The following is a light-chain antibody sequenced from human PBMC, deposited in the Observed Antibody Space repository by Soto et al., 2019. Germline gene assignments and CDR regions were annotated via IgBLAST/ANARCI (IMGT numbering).Light chain of an antibody. CDR1: QSVSSSY. CDR3: QQYANT. CDR2: GAS. Sequence: EIVLTQSPGTLSLSPGERATLSCRASQSVSSSYLAWYQQKPGQAPRLLIYGASSRATGIPDRFSGSGSGTDFTLTISRLEPEDSAVYYCQQYANTFGQGTKLEIK. J-gene: IGKJ2*01. V-gene: IGKV3-20*01.